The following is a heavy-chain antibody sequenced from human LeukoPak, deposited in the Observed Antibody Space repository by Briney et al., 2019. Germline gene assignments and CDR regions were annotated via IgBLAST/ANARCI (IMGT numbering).Heavy chain of an antibody. J-gene: IGHJ4*02. V-gene: IGHV3-30-3*01. CDR2: ISYDGSNK. Sequence: GGSLRLSCAASGFTFSSYAMHWVRQAPGKGLEWVAVISYDGSNKYYADSVKGRFTISRDNSKNTLYLQMNSLRAEDTAVYYCARDLSGASPPLFDYWGQGTLVTVSS. CDR3: ARDLSGASPPLFDY. CDR1: GFTFSSYA. D-gene: IGHD1-1*01.